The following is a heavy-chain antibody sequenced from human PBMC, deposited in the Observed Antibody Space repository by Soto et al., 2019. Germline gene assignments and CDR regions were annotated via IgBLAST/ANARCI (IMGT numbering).Heavy chain of an antibody. Sequence: SETLSLTCTVSGGSITNYYWSWIRQSPGKGLEWIGCIYYTGSTNYNPSLKSRVTISVDTSKNQFSLNLSSLTAADTALYYCARQGFGELHGLVDVWGQGTTVTVSS. D-gene: IGHD3-10*01. CDR1: GGSITNYY. V-gene: IGHV4-59*08. CDR3: ARQGFGELHGLVDV. J-gene: IGHJ6*02. CDR2: IYYTGST.